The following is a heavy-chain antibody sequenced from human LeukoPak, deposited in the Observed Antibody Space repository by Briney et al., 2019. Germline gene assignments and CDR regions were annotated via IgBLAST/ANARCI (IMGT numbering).Heavy chain of an antibody. D-gene: IGHD1-1*01. J-gene: IGHJ6*02. CDR2: IIPILGIA. V-gene: IGHV1-69*04. Sequence: GASVKVSCKASGYTFTSYGISWVRQAPGQGLEWMGRIIPILGIANYAQKFQGRVTITADKSTSTAYMELSSLRSEDTAVYYCARDGNGNYYYYGMDVWGQGTTVTVSS. CDR3: ARDGNGNYYYYGMDV. CDR1: GYTFTSYG.